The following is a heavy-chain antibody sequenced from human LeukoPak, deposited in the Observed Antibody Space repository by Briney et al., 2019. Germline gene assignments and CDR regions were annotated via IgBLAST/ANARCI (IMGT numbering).Heavy chain of an antibody. CDR1: GGSFSGYY. V-gene: IGHV4-34*01. Sequence: PSETLSLTCAVYGGSFSGYYWSWIRQPPGKGLEWIGEINHSGSTNYNPSLKSRVTISVDTSKNQFSLKLSSVTAADTAVYYCARGLIVVVPAAPGDYYYYGMDVWGQGTTVTVSS. CDR2: INHSGST. J-gene: IGHJ6*02. CDR3: ARGLIVVVPAAPGDYYYYGMDV. D-gene: IGHD2-2*01.